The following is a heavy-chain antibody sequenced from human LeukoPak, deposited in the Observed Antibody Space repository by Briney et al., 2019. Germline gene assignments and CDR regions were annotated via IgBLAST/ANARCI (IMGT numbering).Heavy chain of an antibody. CDR2: IKSDGSST. CDR3: SRDSLSSRGGDCYSGLDV. D-gene: IGHD2-21*02. Sequence: RAGGSLRLSCAASGFTFSNYWMHWVRQAPGEALMWVSRIKSDGSSTTYADSVKGRFTISRDNAKNTLYLQMNSLRAEDTAVYYCSRDSLSSRGGDCYSGLDVWGQGTTVTVSS. J-gene: IGHJ6*02. CDR1: GFTFSNYW. V-gene: IGHV3-74*01.